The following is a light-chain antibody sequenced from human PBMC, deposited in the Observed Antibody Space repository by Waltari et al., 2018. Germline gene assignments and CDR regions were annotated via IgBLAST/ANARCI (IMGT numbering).Light chain of an antibody. Sequence: VLTQSPATLSLSPGERATLSCRASQSVDDYMAWYQQKPGQFPRLLIYDASNRATGIPIRFSGSGFGTDFTLTISSLEPDDFAHYYCQQRRNWPPTFGQGTKVEIK. J-gene: IGKJ1*01. CDR3: QQRRNWPPT. V-gene: IGKV3-11*01. CDR1: QSVDDY. CDR2: DAS.